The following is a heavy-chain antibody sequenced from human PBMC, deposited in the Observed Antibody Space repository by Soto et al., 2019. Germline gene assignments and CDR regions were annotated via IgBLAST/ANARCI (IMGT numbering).Heavy chain of an antibody. Sequence: SETLSLTCTVSGGSISSYYWSWIRQPPGKGLEWIGYIYYSGSTNYNPSLKSRVTISVDTSKNQFSLKLSSVTAADTAVYYCARERIMYYYDSSGFDYWGQGTLVTVSS. CDR3: ARERIMYYYDSSGFDY. CDR2: IYYSGST. J-gene: IGHJ4*02. D-gene: IGHD3-22*01. CDR1: GGSISSYY. V-gene: IGHV4-59*01.